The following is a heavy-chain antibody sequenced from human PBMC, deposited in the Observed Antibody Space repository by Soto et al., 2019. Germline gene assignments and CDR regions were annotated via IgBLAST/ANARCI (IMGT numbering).Heavy chain of an antibody. J-gene: IGHJ6*02. CDR2: IYYSGST. CDR1: GGSISSSSYY. Sequence: SETLSLTCTVSGGSISSSSYYWGWIRQPPGKGLEWIGSIYYSGSTYYNPSLKSRVTISVETSKNQFSLKLSSVTAADTAVYYCASASRGYYDFWSGYHSEYYYYGMDVWGQGTTVTVSS. D-gene: IGHD3-3*01. V-gene: IGHV4-39*01. CDR3: ASASRGYYDFWSGYHSEYYYYGMDV.